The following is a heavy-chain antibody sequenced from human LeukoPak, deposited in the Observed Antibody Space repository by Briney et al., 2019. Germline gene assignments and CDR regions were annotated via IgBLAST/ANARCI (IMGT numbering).Heavy chain of an antibody. CDR1: GGTFSSYS. V-gene: IGHV1-69*05. J-gene: IGHJ3*02. CDR3: GSQRGPVNYSGSPGAFDI. Sequence: GASVNVACKASGGTFSSYSISWVRQAPGQGLEWMGGTIPIFGTANYAQKFQGRVRITTEEYTSTTYMELSSLRSEDTAVYYCGSQRGPVNYSGSPGAFDIWGQGAMVTVAS. CDR2: TIPIFGTA. D-gene: IGHD1-26*01.